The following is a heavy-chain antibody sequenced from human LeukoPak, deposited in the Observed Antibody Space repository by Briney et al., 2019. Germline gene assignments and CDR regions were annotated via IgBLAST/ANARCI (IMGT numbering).Heavy chain of an antibody. CDR2: IYTSGST. CDR1: GGSISSYY. D-gene: IGHD3-9*01. CDR3: ARDYDVLTAYPPTHLFDP. V-gene: IGHV4-4*07. J-gene: IGHJ5*02. Sequence: SETLSLTCTVSGGSISSYYWSWIRQPAGKGLEWIGHIYTSGSTNYNPSLKSRVTMSVDTSKHQFSLKLNSVTAADTAVYYCARDYDVLTAYPPTHLFDPWGQGTLVTVSS.